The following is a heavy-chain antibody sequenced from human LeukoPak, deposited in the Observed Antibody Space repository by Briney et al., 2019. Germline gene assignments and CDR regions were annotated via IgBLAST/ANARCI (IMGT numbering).Heavy chain of an antibody. Sequence: ASVKVSCKASGYTFTGYYMHWVRQAPGQGLEWMGWINPNSGGTNYAQKFQGRVTITRDTSISTAYMELSRLRSDDTAVYYCARDGPAYVDTAMVDYWGQGTLVTVSS. V-gene: IGHV1-2*02. CDR3: ARDGPAYVDTAMVDY. D-gene: IGHD5-18*01. J-gene: IGHJ4*02. CDR1: GYTFTGYY. CDR2: INPNSGGT.